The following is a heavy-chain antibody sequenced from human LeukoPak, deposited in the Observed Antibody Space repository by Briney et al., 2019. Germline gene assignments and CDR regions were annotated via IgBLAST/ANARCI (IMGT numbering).Heavy chain of an antibody. CDR1: GFTFSSYW. D-gene: IGHD3-22*01. Sequence: PGGSLRLSCAASGFTFSSYWMSWVCQAPGKGLEWVANIKQDGSEKYYVDSVKGRFTISRDNAKNSLYLQMNSLRAEDTAVYYCARESRDSSGYYYGLSDYWGQGTLVTVSS. CDR2: IKQDGSEK. J-gene: IGHJ4*02. V-gene: IGHV3-7*01. CDR3: ARESRDSSGYYYGLSDY.